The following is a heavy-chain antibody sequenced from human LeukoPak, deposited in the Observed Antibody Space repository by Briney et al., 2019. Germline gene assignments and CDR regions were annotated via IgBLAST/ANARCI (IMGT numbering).Heavy chain of an antibody. V-gene: IGHV3-21*01. CDR1: GFTFSSYS. J-gene: IGHJ3*02. CDR2: ISSSSSYI. Sequence: GGSLRLSCAASGFTFSSYSMNWVRQAPGKGREWVSSISSSSSYIYYADSVKGRFTISRDNAKNSLYLQMNSLRAEDTAVYYCAREGIVVVIDAFDIWGQGTMVTVSS. CDR3: AREGIVVVIDAFDI. D-gene: IGHD3-22*01.